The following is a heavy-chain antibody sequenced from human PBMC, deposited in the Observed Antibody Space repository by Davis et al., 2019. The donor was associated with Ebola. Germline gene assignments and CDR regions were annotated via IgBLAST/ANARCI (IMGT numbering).Heavy chain of an antibody. CDR3: ARDVPGWSGYYEYYYYGMDV. Sequence: PSETLSLTCTVSGGSISSSSYYWGWIRQPPGKGLEWIGSIYYSGSTYYNPSLKSRVTISVDTSKNQFSLKLSSVTAADTAVYYCARDVPGWSGYYEYYYYGMDVWGQGTTVTVSS. D-gene: IGHD3-3*01. J-gene: IGHJ6*02. V-gene: IGHV4-39*07. CDR1: GGSISSSSYY. CDR2: IYYSGST.